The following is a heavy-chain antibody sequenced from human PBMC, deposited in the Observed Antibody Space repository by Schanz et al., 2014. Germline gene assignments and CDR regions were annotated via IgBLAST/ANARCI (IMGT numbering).Heavy chain of an antibody. V-gene: IGHV1-46*03. CDR1: GYTFTTYY. CDR3: ARGGFFDSTSFDS. D-gene: IGHD2-2*01. J-gene: IGHJ4*02. CDR2: INPSSGTT. Sequence: QVQLVQSGAEVKKPGVSVKVSCKASGYTFTTYYIHWVRQAPGQGLEWMGKINPSSGTTRIAQNYQGRLTVTSDTATSTVNMELSSLRSEDAAVYYCARGGFFDSTSFDSWGQGTLVTVSS.